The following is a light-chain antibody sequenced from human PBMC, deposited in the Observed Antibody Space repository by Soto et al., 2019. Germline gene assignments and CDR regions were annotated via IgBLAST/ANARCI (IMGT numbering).Light chain of an antibody. CDR3: QVWDSSSDPYYV. CDR1: NIGSKS. J-gene: IGLJ1*01. Sequence: SYELTQPPSVSVAPGKTARITCGGNNIGSKSVHWYQQKPGQAPVLVIYYDSDRPSGIPERFSGSNSGNTATLTISRVEAGDEADYYCQVWDSSSDPYYVFGTGTQLTVL. CDR2: YDS. V-gene: IGLV3-21*04.